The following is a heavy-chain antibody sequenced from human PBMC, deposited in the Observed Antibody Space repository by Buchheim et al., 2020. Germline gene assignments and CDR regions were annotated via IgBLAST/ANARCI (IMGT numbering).Heavy chain of an antibody. V-gene: IGHV4-59*01. D-gene: IGHD2-2*02. CDR1: GGFISSYY. Sequence: QVQLQESGPGLVKPSETLSLTCTVSGGFISSYYWSWIRQPPGKGLEWIGYIYYSGSTNYNPSLKSRVTISVDTSKNQFSLKLSSVTAADTAVYYCARTVVPAAIWGYFDLWGRGTL. CDR3: ARTVVPAAIWGYFDL. CDR2: IYYSGST. J-gene: IGHJ2*01.